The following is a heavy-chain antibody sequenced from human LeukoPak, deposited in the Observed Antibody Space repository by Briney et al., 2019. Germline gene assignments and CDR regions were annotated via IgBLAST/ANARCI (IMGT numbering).Heavy chain of an antibody. D-gene: IGHD6-19*01. V-gene: IGHV3-30*18. CDR2: ISHNGSNK. CDR1: GFTFSSYG. Sequence: GGSLRLSCAAPGFTFSSYGMHWVRQAPGKGLEWVAVISHNGSNKYYADSVKGRFTISRDNSKNTLYQQMNSLRAEDTAVYHCANGYTSGWTGYFRHWGQGTLVVVSS. J-gene: IGHJ1*01. CDR3: ANGYTSGWTGYFRH.